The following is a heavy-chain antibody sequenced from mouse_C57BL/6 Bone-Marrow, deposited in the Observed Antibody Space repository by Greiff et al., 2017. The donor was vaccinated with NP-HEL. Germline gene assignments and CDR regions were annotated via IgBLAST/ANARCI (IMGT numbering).Heavy chain of an antibody. CDR3: ASGRSPFDY. Sequence: EVKLVESGGGLVQPGGSLSLSCAASGFTFTDYYMSWVRQPPGKALEWLGFIRNKANGYTTEYSASVKGRFTISRDNSQSILYLQMNALRAEDSATYYCASGRSPFDYWGQGTTLTGSS. V-gene: IGHV7-3*01. CDR2: IRNKANGYTT. CDR1: GFTFTDYY. J-gene: IGHJ2*01. D-gene: IGHD3-1*01.